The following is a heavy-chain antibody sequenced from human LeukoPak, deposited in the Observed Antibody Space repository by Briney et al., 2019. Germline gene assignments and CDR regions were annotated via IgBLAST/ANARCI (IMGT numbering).Heavy chain of an antibody. CDR3: ARDTGGPSYYDFWSEGWFDP. J-gene: IGHJ5*02. V-gene: IGHV4-61*02. D-gene: IGHD3-3*01. CDR2: IYTSGST. Sequence: PSQTLSLTCTVSGGSISSGSYYWSWIRQPAGRGLEWIGRIYTSGSTNYNPSLKSRVTISVDTSKNQFSLKLSSVTAADTAVYYCARDTGGPSYYDFWSEGWFDPRGQGTLVTVSS. CDR1: GGSISSGSYY.